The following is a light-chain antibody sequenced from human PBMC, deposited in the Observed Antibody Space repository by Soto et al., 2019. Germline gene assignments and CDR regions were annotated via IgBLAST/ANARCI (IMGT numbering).Light chain of an antibody. CDR1: QGISSY. CDR2: SAS. V-gene: IGKV1-9*01. Sequence: IQLTQSPSSLSASVGDRVTITCRASQGISSYLAWYQQKPRKAPKLLIYSASTLQIGVPSRFSGSGSGTDFTLTISSLQPEDFATYYCQQINSYPRTFGPGTKEDFK. CDR3: QQINSYPRT. J-gene: IGKJ3*01.